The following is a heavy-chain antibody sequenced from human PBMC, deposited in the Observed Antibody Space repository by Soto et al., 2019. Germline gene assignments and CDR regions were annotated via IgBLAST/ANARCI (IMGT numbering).Heavy chain of an antibody. CDR3: ARDLATYYYGSGTRGWFDP. J-gene: IGHJ5*02. D-gene: IGHD3-10*01. Sequence: GGSLRLSCAASGFTVSSNYMSWVRQAPGKGLEWVSVIYSGGSTYYADSVKGRFTISRDNSKNTLYLQMNSLRAEDTAVYYCARDLATYYYGSGTRGWFDPWGQGTLVTVSS. CDR1: GFTVSSNY. CDR2: IYSGGST. V-gene: IGHV3-66*01.